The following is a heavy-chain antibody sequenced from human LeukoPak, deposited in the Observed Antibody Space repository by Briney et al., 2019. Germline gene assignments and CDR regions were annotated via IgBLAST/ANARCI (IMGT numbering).Heavy chain of an antibody. CDR1: GFTVSNIY. V-gene: IGHV3-53*01. J-gene: IGHJ3*02. D-gene: IGHD1-14*01. CDR3: VRKNRDFNAAFDI. CDR2: SYSDTNT. Sequence: GGSLRLSCTASGFTVSNIYMSWVRQAPGKGLEWVSISYSDTNTNYADSVKGRFTISRDTSQNTLSLQMNSLRAEDTAVYYCVRKNRDFNAAFDIWGQGTVVTVSS.